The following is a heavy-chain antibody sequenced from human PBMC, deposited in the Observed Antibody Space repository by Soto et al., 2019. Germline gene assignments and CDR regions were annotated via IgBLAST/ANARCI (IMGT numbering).Heavy chain of an antibody. CDR2: ISGSGGST. Sequence: GGSLRLSCAASGFTFSSYAMSWVRQAPGKGLEWVSAISGSGGSTYYADSVKGRFTISRDNSKNTLYLQMNSLRAEDTAVYYCAKPPSSITMVRGVIRDYYYMDVWGKGTTVTVSS. D-gene: IGHD3-10*01. CDR3: AKPPSSITMVRGVIRDYYYMDV. CDR1: GFTFSSYA. J-gene: IGHJ6*03. V-gene: IGHV3-23*01.